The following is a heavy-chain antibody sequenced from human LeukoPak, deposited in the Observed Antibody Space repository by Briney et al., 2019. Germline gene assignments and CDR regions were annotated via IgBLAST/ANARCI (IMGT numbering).Heavy chain of an antibody. V-gene: IGHV3-23*01. CDR2: IDGSGGST. J-gene: IGHJ4*02. CDR3: AKDRRLPWDYFDS. D-gene: IGHD5-12*01. CDR1: GFTFSSYA. Sequence: GGSLRLSCVASGFTFSSYAMSWFRQAPGRGLEWVSAIDGSGGSTYYADSVEGRFTISRDNSKNTLYLQMHSLRAEDTAIYYCAKDRRLPWDYFDSWGQGTQVTVSS.